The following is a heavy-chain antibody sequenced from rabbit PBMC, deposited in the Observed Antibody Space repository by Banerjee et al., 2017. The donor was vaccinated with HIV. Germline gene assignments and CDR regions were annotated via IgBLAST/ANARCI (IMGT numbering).Heavy chain of an antibody. CDR1: GFSFSSGYW. Sequence: QEQLEESGGDLVQPEGSLTLTCTASGFSFSSGYWIWWVRQAPGKGLEWIGCIDTGDGSTYYASWVNGRFTLSRENNQNTVSLQMTSLTAADTATYFCARDLRDAGYGGIAYDLWGQGTLVTVS. V-gene: IGHV1S45*01. CDR2: IDTGDGST. D-gene: IGHD4-2*01. J-gene: IGHJ4*01. CDR3: ARDLRDAGYGGIAYDL.